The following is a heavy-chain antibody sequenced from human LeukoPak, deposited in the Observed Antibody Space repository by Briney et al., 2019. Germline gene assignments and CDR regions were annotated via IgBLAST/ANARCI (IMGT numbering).Heavy chain of an antibody. CDR3: AKDPPGDYSDNSGYHPDY. D-gene: IGHD3-22*01. J-gene: IGHJ4*01. V-gene: IGHV3-23*01. Sequence: GGSLRLSCAASGFTFSSYAMTWVRQAPGKGLEWVSAISGSGGSTYYADSVKGRFTISRDNSKNTLYLQMNSLRAEDTAAYYCAKDPPGDYSDNSGYHPDYWGHGTLVTVSS. CDR1: GFTFSSYA. CDR2: ISGSGGST.